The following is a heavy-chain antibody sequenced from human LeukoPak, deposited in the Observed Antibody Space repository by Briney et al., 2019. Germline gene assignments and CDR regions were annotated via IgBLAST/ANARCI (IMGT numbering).Heavy chain of an antibody. Sequence: PSETLSLTCTVSGGSISSYYWSWIRQPPGKGLEWIGYIYYSGSTNYNPSLKSRVTISVDTSKNQFSLKPSSVTAADTAVYYCARDHLTYGMDVWGQGTTVTVSS. J-gene: IGHJ6*02. V-gene: IGHV4-59*01. CDR2: IYYSGST. CDR1: GGSISSYY. CDR3: ARDHLTYGMDV.